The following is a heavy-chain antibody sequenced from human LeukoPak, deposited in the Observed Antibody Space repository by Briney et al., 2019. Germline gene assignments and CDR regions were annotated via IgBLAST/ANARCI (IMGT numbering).Heavy chain of an antibody. CDR2: ISSSGSTI. CDR1: GFTFSSYE. D-gene: IGHD3-10*02. V-gene: IGHV3-48*03. CDR3: AGLGITMIGGV. J-gene: IGHJ6*04. Sequence: GGSLRLSCAASGFTFSSYEKNWVRQAPGEGVEGVSYISSSGSTIYYADSVKGRFTISRDNAKNSLYLQMNSLRAEDTAVYYCAGLGITMIGGVWGKGTTVTISS.